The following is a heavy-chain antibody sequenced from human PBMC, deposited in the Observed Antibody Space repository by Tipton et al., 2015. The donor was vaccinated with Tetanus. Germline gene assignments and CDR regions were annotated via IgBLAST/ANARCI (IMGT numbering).Heavy chain of an antibody. J-gene: IGHJ4*02. V-gene: IGHV4-59*01. Sequence: TLSLTCTVSGSSISSYYWSWIRQPPGKGPEWIGQIHSSGSTNYIPSLKSRVTISLDTSKNQFSLRLTSVTAAGTAVYYCARDIEEVGATKYFDYWGQGTLVTVSS. CDR1: GSSISSYY. CDR3: ARDIEEVGATKYFDY. D-gene: IGHD1-26*01. CDR2: IHSSGST.